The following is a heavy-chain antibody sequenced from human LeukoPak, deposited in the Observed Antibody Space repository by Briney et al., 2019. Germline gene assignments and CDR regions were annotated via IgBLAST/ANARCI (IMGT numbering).Heavy chain of an antibody. CDR1: GGSFSGYY. V-gene: IGHV4-34*01. CDR2: INHSGST. J-gene: IGHJ4*02. D-gene: IGHD3-22*01. Sequence: SETLSLTCAVYGGSFSGYYWSWIRQPPGKGLEWIGEINHSGSTNYNPPLKSRVTISVDTSKNQFSLKLSSVTAADTAVYYCASGYYDRRSYYWGQGTLVTVSS. CDR3: ASGYYDRRSYY.